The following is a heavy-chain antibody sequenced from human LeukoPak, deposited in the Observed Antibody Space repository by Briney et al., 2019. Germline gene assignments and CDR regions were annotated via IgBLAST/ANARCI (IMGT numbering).Heavy chain of an antibody. CDR1: GGSINSDY. D-gene: IGHD6-6*01. V-gene: IGHV4-59*01. Sequence: TSETLSLTCSVSGGSINSDYWSWIRQSPGKGLEWIGYIYYSGTTNYHPSLKSRVTISVDTSKNQFSLKLSSVTAADTAVYFCARCLSEYGTSSAYYYYYMDVWGKGTTVTVSS. CDR2: IYYSGTT. CDR3: ARCLSEYGTSSAYYYYYMDV. J-gene: IGHJ6*03.